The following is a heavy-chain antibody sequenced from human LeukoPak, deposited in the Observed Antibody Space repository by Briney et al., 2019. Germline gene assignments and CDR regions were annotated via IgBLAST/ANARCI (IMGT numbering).Heavy chain of an antibody. CDR2: IIPIFGTA. V-gene: IGHV1-69*13. Sequence: GDSVKVSCKASGGTFSSYAISWVRQAPGQGLEWMGGIIPIFGTANYAQKFQGRVTITADESATAAYVELSSLRSEDTAVYYCARDRAMADYWGQGTLVTVSS. CDR1: GGTFSSYA. J-gene: IGHJ4*02. D-gene: IGHD5-18*01. CDR3: ARDRAMADY.